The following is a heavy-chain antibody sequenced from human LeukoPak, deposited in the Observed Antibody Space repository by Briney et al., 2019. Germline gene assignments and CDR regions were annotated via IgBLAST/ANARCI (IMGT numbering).Heavy chain of an antibody. Sequence: PSETLSLTCAVYGGSFSGYYWSWIRQPPGKGLEWIGEINHSGSTNYNPSLKSRVTISVDTSKNQFSLKLSSMTAADTAVYYCARGRIVVVPAAIRGGWFDPWGQGTLVTVSS. CDR3: ARGRIVVVPAAIRGGWFDP. CDR1: GGSFSGYY. J-gene: IGHJ5*02. CDR2: INHSGST. D-gene: IGHD2-2*01. V-gene: IGHV4-34*01.